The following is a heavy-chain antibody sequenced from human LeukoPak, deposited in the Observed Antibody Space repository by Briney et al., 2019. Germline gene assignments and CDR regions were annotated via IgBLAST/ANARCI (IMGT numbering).Heavy chain of an antibody. CDR1: GFIFGNYA. CDR2: ISSSGAVT. CDR3: ARGASSLVFDS. Sequence: GGSLRLSCAASGFIFGNYAMSWVRQAPGEGLEWVSPISSSGAVTKATGSVEGRFPISRDSAKNTLYLQMNSLRADDTAVYYCARGASSLVFDSWGEGTLVTVSS. V-gene: IGHV3-23*01. D-gene: IGHD3-16*02. J-gene: IGHJ4*02.